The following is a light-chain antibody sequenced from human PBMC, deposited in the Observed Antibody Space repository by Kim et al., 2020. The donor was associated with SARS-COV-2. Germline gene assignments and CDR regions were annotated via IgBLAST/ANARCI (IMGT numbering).Light chain of an antibody. CDR1: TGADTSGHY. CDR3: LLLYSGARV. CDR2: DTN. V-gene: IGLV7-46*01. Sequence: QAVVTQEHSLTVSPGGTVSLTCGSSTGADTSGHYPYWFQQKAGQVPRTLIYDTNNRHSWTPARFSGSLLGGKAALTLSGAQPEDEADYYCLLLYSGARVFGGGTKVTVL. J-gene: IGLJ3*02.